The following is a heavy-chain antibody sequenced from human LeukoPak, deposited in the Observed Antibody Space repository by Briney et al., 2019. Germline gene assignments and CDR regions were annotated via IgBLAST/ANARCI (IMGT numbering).Heavy chain of an antibody. D-gene: IGHD5-18*01. CDR1: GFTFSSYA. V-gene: IGHV3-30*04. J-gene: IGHJ4*02. CDR2: ISYDGSNK. CDR3: ARVAAPVDTATLGY. Sequence: GGSLRLSCAASGFTFSSYAMHWVRQAPDKGLEWVAVISYDGSNKYYADSVKGRFTISRDNSKNTLYLQMNSLRAEDTAVYYCARVAAPVDTATLGYWGQGTLVTVSS.